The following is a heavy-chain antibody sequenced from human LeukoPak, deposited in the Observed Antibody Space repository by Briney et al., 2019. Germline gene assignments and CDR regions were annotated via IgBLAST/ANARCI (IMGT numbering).Heavy chain of an antibody. J-gene: IGHJ6*02. CDR2: ISWNSGSI. Sequence: PGRSLRLSCAASGFTFDDYAMHWVRQAAGKGLEWVSGISWNSGSIGYADSVKGRFTISRDNAKNSLYLQMNSLRAEDTALYYCAKEIVAASDYYYYGMDVWGQGTTVTVSS. CDR1: GFTFDDYA. V-gene: IGHV3-9*01. D-gene: IGHD5-12*01. CDR3: AKEIVAASDYYYYGMDV.